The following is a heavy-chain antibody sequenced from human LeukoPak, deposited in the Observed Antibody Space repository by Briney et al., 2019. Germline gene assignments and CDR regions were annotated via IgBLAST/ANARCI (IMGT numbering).Heavy chain of an antibody. Sequence: SETLSLTCTVSGGSISSYYWSWIRQPPGKGLEWIGYIYYSGSTNYNPSLKSRVTISVDTSKNQFSLKLSSVTAADTAVYYCARLEGGEWLRYGGYWGQGTLVTVSS. CDR2: IYYSGST. CDR1: GGSISSYY. CDR3: ARLEGGEWLRYGGY. D-gene: IGHD5-12*01. J-gene: IGHJ4*02. V-gene: IGHV4-59*12.